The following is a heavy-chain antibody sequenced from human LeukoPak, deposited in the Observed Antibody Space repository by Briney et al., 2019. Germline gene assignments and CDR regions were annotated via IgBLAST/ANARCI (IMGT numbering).Heavy chain of an antibody. CDR2: SRSKAHGGTT. CDR1: GFTFGENA. D-gene: IGHD2-2*01. Sequence: GGSLRLSCTAFGFTFGENAMIWFRQSPGKGLEWVSLSRSKAHGGTTEYAASVMGRFTMSRDDSKNIAYLQMNSLETEDTAVYYCSRVERSSINNYYYYMAVWGKGTSVTVSS. CDR3: SRVERSSINNYYYYMAV. V-gene: IGHV3-49*03. J-gene: IGHJ6*03.